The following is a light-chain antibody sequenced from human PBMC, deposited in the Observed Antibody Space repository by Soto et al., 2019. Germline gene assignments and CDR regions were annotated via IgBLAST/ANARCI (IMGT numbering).Light chain of an antibody. CDR1: QGIRNE. CDR2: AAS. V-gene: IGKV1-6*01. J-gene: IGKJ1*01. CDR3: LQDYNYPWT. Sequence: AIQMTQSPSSLSASVGDRVTITCRASQGIRNELGWYQQKPGKAPKLLIYAASSLQSGVPSRFRGSGSGTDFTLTISSLQPEDFATYYCLQDYNYPWTFRQGTKVEIK.